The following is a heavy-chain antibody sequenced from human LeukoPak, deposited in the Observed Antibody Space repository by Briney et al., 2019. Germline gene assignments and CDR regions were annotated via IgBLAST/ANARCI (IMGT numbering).Heavy chain of an antibody. CDR2: IKQDGSEK. J-gene: IGHJ4*02. V-gene: IGHV3-7*03. CDR1: GFTFSSYW. CDR3: ALDYGDYDQDY. Sequence: GGSLRLSCAASGFTFSSYWMSWVRQAPGKGLEWVANIKQDGSEKYYVDSVKGRFTISRDNSKNTLYLQMNSLRAEDTAVYYCALDYGDYDQDYWGQGTLVTVSS. D-gene: IGHD4-17*01.